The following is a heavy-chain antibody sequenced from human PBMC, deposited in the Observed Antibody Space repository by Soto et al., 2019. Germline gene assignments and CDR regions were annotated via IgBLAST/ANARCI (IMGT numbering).Heavy chain of an antibody. Sequence: QVQLVQSGAEVKKPGASVKVSCKASGYTFTGYYMHWVRQAPGQGLEWMGWINPNSGGTNYAQKFQGWVTMTRDKCISTAYMELSRLKSDDTAVYYCARGPWDGDYGSCFDPWGQGTLVTVSS. V-gene: IGHV1-2*04. CDR3: ARGPWDGDYGSCFDP. J-gene: IGHJ5*02. D-gene: IGHD4-17*01. CDR2: INPNSGGT. CDR1: GYTFTGYY.